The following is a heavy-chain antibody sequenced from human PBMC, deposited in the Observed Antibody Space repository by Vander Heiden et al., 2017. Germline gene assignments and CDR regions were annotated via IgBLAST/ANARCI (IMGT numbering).Heavy chain of an antibody. Sequence: QVQLVQSGAEVKKPGASVKVSCKASGYTFTSYHMHWVRQAPGQGLEWMGIINPSGGSTSYAQKFQGRVTMTRDTSTSTVYMELGSLRSEDTAVYYCARARVGNYFDYWGQGTLVTVSS. J-gene: IGHJ4*02. CDR2: INPSGGST. D-gene: IGHD2-15*01. CDR3: ARARVGNYFDY. V-gene: IGHV1-46*01. CDR1: GYTFTSYH.